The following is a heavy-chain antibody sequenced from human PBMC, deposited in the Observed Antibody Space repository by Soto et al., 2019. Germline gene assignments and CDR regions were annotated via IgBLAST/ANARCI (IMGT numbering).Heavy chain of an antibody. V-gene: IGHV4-30-4*01. CDR3: ASAPRGYCSSTSCPHLSYYYNGMDV. CDR2: IYYSGST. Sequence: SETLSLTCTVSGGSISSGDYYWSWIRQPPGKGLEWIGYIYYSGSTYYNPSLKSRVTISVDTSKNQFSLKLSSVTAADTAVYYCASAPRGYCSSTSCPHLSYYYNGMDVWGQGTTVTVSS. J-gene: IGHJ6*02. D-gene: IGHD2-2*01. CDR1: GGSISSGDYY.